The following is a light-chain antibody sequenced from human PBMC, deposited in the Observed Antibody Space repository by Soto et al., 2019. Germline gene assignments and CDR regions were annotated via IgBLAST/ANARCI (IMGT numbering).Light chain of an antibody. Sequence: EVVLTQSPGTLSLSPGERATLSCRASQSVSSSYLAWYQHKPGQAPRLLIYGASSRATGIPDRFSGGGSGTDFTLTISRLEPEDVAVYYCQQYGNSPEITFGQGTRLEIK. J-gene: IGKJ5*01. V-gene: IGKV3-20*01. CDR3: QQYGNSPEIT. CDR1: QSVSSSY. CDR2: GAS.